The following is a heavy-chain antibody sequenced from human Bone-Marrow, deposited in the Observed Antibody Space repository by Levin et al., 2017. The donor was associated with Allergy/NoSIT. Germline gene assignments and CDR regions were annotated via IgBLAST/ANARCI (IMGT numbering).Heavy chain of an antibody. CDR3: ARAGGYCSSTSCYMHWFDP. Sequence: SETLSLTCAVYGGSFSGYYWSWIRQPPGKGLEWIGEINHSGSTNYNPSLKSRVTISVDTSKNQFSLKLSSVTAADTAVYYCARAGGYCSSTSCYMHWFDPWGQGTLVTVSS. V-gene: IGHV4-34*01. J-gene: IGHJ5*02. CDR2: INHSGST. D-gene: IGHD2-2*02. CDR1: GGSFSGYY.